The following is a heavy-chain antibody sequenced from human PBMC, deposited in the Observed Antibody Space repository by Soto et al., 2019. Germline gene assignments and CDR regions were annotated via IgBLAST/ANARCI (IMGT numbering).Heavy chain of an antibody. D-gene: IGHD4-17*01. Sequence: QVQLVQSGAEVKKPGASVKVSCKSSGYTFTSYGISWVRQAPGQGLEWMGWISAYNGNTNYAQKLQGRVTMTTDTSTSTAYMELRSLRSDDTAVYYCAREAPHYGDYVQEVDYWGQGTLVTVSS. V-gene: IGHV1-18*01. CDR3: AREAPHYGDYVQEVDY. J-gene: IGHJ4*02. CDR2: ISAYNGNT. CDR1: GYTFTSYG.